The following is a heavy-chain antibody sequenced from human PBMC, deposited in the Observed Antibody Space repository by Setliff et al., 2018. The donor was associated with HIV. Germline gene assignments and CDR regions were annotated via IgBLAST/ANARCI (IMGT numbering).Heavy chain of an antibody. CDR1: GSTFSSYA. D-gene: IGHD1-26*01. Sequence: VKVSCKASGSTFSSYAISWVRQAPGQGLEWMGGIIPIFGTANYAQKFQGRVTITADESTSTAYMELSSLRSEDTAVYYCARAHSGSYYYYYYMDVWGKGTTVTVSS. CDR2: IIPIFGTA. CDR3: ARAHSGSYYYYYYMDV. V-gene: IGHV1-69*13. J-gene: IGHJ6*03.